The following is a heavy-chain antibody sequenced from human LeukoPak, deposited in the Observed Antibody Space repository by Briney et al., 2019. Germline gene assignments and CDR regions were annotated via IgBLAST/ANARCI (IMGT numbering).Heavy chain of an antibody. J-gene: IGHJ5*02. CDR2: IYYSGST. V-gene: IGHV4-39*01. Sequence: SETLSLTCTVSGGSISSSSYYWGWIRQPPGKGLEWIGSIYYSGSTYYNPSLKSRVTISVDTSKNQFSLKLSSVTAADTAVYYCARLRMAAAGTGRFDPWGQGTLVTVSS. D-gene: IGHD6-13*01. CDR3: ARLRMAAAGTGRFDP. CDR1: GGSISSSSYY.